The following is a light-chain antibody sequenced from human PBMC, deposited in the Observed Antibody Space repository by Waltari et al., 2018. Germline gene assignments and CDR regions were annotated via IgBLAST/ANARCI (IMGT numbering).Light chain of an antibody. CDR1: QRVSGY. J-gene: IGKJ2*01. Sequence: EIALTQSPASLSLSPGERATISSRARQRVSGYLAWYQQKPGQAPRLLIYDASNRATGIPARFSGSGSGTDFTLTISSLEPEDFAVYYCQQRSNWPPQYTFGQGTKLEIK. CDR2: DAS. CDR3: QQRSNWPPQYT. V-gene: IGKV3-11*01.